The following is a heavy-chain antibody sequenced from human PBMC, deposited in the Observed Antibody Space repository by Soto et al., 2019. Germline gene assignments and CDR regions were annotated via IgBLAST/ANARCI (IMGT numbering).Heavy chain of an antibody. J-gene: IGHJ6*03. V-gene: IGHV1-69*08. CDR3: AREEGYYNMVTFPVSNMDV. CDR1: GGTLSSET. D-gene: IGHD3-9*01. CDR2: IIPLMGIG. Sequence: QVQLVQSGPEVKKSGSSVKVSCKVSGGTLSSETISWLRQAPGQGREWMGRIIPLMGIGNYAQKFQGRVTITEDISTNTGYMELSSLTSQDTAIYYCAREEGYYNMVTFPVSNMDVWGNGTTVTVSS.